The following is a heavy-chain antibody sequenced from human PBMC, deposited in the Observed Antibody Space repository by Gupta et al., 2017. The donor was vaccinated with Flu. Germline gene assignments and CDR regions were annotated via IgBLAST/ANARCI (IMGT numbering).Heavy chain of an antibody. V-gene: IGHV1-18*01. CDR1: GDTLRVYG. D-gene: IGHD3-22*01. CDR3: ARDEPYFFESSGYFDY. Sequence: QVQLVQSGAEVEEPGASVKVSCKASGDTLRVYGISCVRQAPGQGLERMGWISGYSGDTHYAQKFQGRVSLTTDASASTAYMELRSLRSDDTAVYYCARDEPYFFESSGYFDYWGQGTLVTVSS. CDR2: ISGYSGDT. J-gene: IGHJ4*02.